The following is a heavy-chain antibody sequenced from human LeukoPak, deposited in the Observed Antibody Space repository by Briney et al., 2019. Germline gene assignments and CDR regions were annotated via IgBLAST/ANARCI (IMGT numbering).Heavy chain of an antibody. CDR3: AKDKGVAGTADFFDY. J-gene: IGHJ4*02. CDR2: ISGGGAGT. CDR1: GFTFSSYG. D-gene: IGHD6-19*01. V-gene: IGHV3-23*01. Sequence: GGSLRLSCAASGFTFSSYGMSWVRHAPGRGLEWVSSISGGGAGTYYAGSVKGRFTISRDNSKNTLYLQMNTLRAEDTAVYYCAKDKGVAGTADFFDYWGQGTLVTVSS.